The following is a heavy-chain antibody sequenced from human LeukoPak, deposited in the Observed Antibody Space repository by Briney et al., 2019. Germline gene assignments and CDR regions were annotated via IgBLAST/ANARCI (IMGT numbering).Heavy chain of an antibody. CDR3: ARHRKVDTAGDY. CDR1: GDSISSSSYY. CDR2: IYYNGNT. Sequence: SETLSLSCSVSGDSISSSSYYWSWIRQSPGKGLEWIGSIYYNGNTYYNPPLKSRLTIALDTSRNQFSLKLTSVTVADTAVYFCARHRKVDTAGDYWGQGTLVTVSS. J-gene: IGHJ4*02. D-gene: IGHD5-18*01. V-gene: IGHV4-39*01.